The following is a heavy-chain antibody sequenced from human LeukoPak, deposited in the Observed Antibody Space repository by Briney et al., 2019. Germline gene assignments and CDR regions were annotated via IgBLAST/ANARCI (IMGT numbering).Heavy chain of an antibody. J-gene: IGHJ4*02. CDR1: GGSISSYYW. CDR3: AHSGFGSSGKYYFDY. V-gene: IGHV2-5*08. Sequence: TLSLTCTVSGGSISSYYWSWIRQPPGKALEWLALIYWDDDKRYSPSLKSRLTITKDTSKNQVVLTMTNMDPVDTATYYCAHSGFGSSGKYYFDYWGQGTLVTVSS. D-gene: IGHD3-22*01. CDR2: IYWDDDK.